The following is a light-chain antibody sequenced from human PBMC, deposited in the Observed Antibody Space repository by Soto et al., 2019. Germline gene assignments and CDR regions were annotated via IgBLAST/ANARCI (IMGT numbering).Light chain of an antibody. J-gene: IGKJ5*01. CDR1: QGIYNY. V-gene: IGKV1-27*01. Sequence: DIQMTQSPSSLSASVGDRVTITCRASQGIYNYLAWYQQKPGKAPKLLIYAASTLEAGVPSRFSGSGSGTDFTLTINSLQPEDVATYYCHKYNSALLTFGQGTRLEIK. CDR3: HKYNSALLT. CDR2: AAS.